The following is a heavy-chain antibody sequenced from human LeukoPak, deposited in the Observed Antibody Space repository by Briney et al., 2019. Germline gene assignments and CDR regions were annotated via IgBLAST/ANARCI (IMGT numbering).Heavy chain of an antibody. CDR1: VYTLTGYY. CDR2: IYPNSGAT. Sequence: ATVKLSHKPSVYTLTGYYIHCVPHPPAQGLEWMGYIYPNSGATNYAQKFQGRVTMTRDTSISTAYMELSGLRADDTAVYYCGTLLSNGHFDCQGQGSLVSVAS. J-gene: IGHJ4*02. CDR3: GTLLSNGHFDC. V-gene: IGHV1-2*02.